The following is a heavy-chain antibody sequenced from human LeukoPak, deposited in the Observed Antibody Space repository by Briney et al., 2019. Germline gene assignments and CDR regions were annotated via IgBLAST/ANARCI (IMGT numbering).Heavy chain of an antibody. CDR3: AKDSSVPYGITE. CDR2: ISPSDGNT. D-gene: IGHD4-17*01. V-gene: IGHV3-23*01. J-gene: IGHJ4*02. CDR1: GFTFSKYA. Sequence: GGSLRLSCAASGFTFSKYAMSWVRQAPGKGLEWVSAISPSDGNTFYADSVKGRFTISRDNSMNTLSLHMNSLRAEDTALYYCAKDSSVPYGITEWGQGTLVTVAS.